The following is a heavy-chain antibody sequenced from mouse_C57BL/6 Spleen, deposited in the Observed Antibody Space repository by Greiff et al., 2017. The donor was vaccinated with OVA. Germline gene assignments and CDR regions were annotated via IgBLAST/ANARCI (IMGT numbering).Heavy chain of an antibody. J-gene: IGHJ2*01. CDR2: IRSKSNNYAT. D-gene: IGHD1-1*01. CDR1: GFSFNTYA. Sequence: EVQLVESGGGLVQPKGSLKLSCAASGFSFNTYAMNWVRQAPGKGLEWVARIRSKSNNYATYYADSVKDRFTISRDDSESMLYLQMNNLKTEDTAMYYCVRQDGSSKGFDYWGQGTTLTVSS. V-gene: IGHV10-1*01. CDR3: VRQDGSSKGFDY.